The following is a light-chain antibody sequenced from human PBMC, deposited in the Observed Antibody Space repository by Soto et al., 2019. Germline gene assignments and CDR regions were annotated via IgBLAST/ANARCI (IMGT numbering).Light chain of an antibody. CDR1: QSVLCSSNNKNY. CDR3: QQYYSTRPWT. J-gene: IGKJ1*01. CDR2: WAS. V-gene: IGKV4-1*01. Sequence: DIVMTQSPDSLAVSLGERATINCKSSQSVLCSSNNKNYLAWYQQKPGQPPKLLIYWASTRESGVPDRFSGSGSGTDFTLTISSLQAEDVAVYYCQQYYSTRPWTFGQGTKVEIK.